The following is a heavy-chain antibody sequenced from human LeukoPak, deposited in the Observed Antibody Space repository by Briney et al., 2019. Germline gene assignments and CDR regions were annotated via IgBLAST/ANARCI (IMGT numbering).Heavy chain of an antibody. Sequence: PSETLSLTCTVSGGPISSYYWSWIRQPPGKGLEWIGYIYYSGSTNYNPSLKSRVTISVDTSKNQFSLKLSSVTAADTAVYYCASGPFAFDIRGQGTMVTVSS. CDR1: GGPISSYY. V-gene: IGHV4-59*01. CDR2: IYYSGST. J-gene: IGHJ3*02. CDR3: ASGPFAFDI.